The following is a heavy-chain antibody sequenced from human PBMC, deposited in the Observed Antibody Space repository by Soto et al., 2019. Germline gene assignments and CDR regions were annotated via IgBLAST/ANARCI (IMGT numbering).Heavy chain of an antibody. CDR1: GYTFTSYG. D-gene: IGHD3-9*01. V-gene: IGHV1-18*01. Sequence: ASVKVSCKASGYTFTSYGISWVRQAPGQGLEWMGWISAYNGNTNYAQKLQGRVTMTTDTSTSTAHMELRSLRSYDTAVYYCATAPSFLYCLIFRSRSTTGIDIWCQGTTVTVSS. CDR2: ISAYNGNT. CDR3: ATAPSFLYCLIFRSRSTTGIDI. J-gene: IGHJ6*02.